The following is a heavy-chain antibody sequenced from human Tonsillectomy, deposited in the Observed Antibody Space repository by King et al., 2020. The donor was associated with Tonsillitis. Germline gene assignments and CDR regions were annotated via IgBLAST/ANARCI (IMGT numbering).Heavy chain of an antibody. CDR3: AKAADYYGSGSYGLGVWFDP. J-gene: IGHJ5*02. CDR1: GFTFSSYA. Sequence: VQLVESGGGLVQPGGSLRLSCAASGFTFSSYAMSWVRQAPGKGLEWVSAISGSGGSTYYADSVKGRFTISRDNSKNTLYLQMNSLRAEDTAVYYCAKAADYYGSGSYGLGVWFDPWGQGTLVTVSS. V-gene: IGHV3-23*04. D-gene: IGHD3-10*01. CDR2: ISGSGGST.